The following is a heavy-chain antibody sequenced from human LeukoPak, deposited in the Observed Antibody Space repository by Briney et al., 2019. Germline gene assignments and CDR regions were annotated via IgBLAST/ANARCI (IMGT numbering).Heavy chain of an antibody. CDR1: GFSFSSCA. CDR2: MRHDGSKK. D-gene: IGHD3-10*01. V-gene: IGHV3-30*02. Sequence: GGSLRLSCAASGFSFSSCAMHWGRQAPGKGLEWVAFMRHDGSKKYYADSGQDRFIISRDNSKNTLYLQMNAPRTEDTAVYFCAKGTGSGSFLVDYWGQGTLVTVSS. CDR3: AKGTGSGSFLVDY. J-gene: IGHJ4*02.